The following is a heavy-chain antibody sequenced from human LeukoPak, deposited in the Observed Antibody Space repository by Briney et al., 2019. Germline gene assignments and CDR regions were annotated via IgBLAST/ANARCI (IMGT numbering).Heavy chain of an antibody. CDR3: ARESRYYYGSGSYYYYMDV. D-gene: IGHD3-10*01. CDR2: IYYSGST. V-gene: IGHV4-59*01. J-gene: IGHJ6*03. Sequence: PSETLSLTCTVSGGSISSYYWSWIRQPPGKGLEWIGYIYYSGSTNYNPSLKSRVTISVDTSKNQFSLKLTSVTAADTAVYYCARESRYYYGSGSYYYYMDVWGKGTTVTISS. CDR1: GGSISSYY.